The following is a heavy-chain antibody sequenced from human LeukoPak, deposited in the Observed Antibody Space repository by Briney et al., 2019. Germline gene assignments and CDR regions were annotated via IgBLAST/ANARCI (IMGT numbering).Heavy chain of an antibody. CDR3: ARAIAAAGENGYYYYGMAV. CDR2: IIPIFGTT. J-gene: IGHJ6*04. Sequence: SGTVSCKVSGRTFSSYAISWVRQAPGQVREWIGWIIPIFGTTNYAQKLQGRVTITAAESPRPAYLQLSSLRSEDTAVYYCARAIAAAGENGYYYYGMAVWGKGTTVTVSS. CDR1: GRTFSSYA. V-gene: IGHV1-69*13. D-gene: IGHD6-13*01.